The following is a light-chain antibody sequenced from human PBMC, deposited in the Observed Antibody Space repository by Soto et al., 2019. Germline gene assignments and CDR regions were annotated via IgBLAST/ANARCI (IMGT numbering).Light chain of an antibody. Sequence: DIQMTQSPSSVSASVGDRVIISCRASQGISNRLAWYQQKPGQAPKFLIYDASTLQSGVPSRFSGSGSGTDFTLSISDLQPEDFATYYCQHGNTVSITFGQGTRLEIK. J-gene: IGKJ5*01. CDR2: DAS. CDR3: QHGNTVSIT. V-gene: IGKV1-12*01. CDR1: QGISNR.